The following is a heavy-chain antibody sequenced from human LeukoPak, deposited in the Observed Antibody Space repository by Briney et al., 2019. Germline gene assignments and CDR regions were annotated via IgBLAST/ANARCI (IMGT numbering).Heavy chain of an antibody. CDR2: IYYSGST. CDR3: AGGLIAAAGTGGYYYGMDV. V-gene: IGHV4-39*07. J-gene: IGHJ6*02. CDR1: GGSISSSSYY. Sequence: SETLSLTCTVSGGSISSSSYYWGWIRQPPGKGLEWIGSIYYSGSTNYNPSLKSRVTISVDTSKNQFSLRLSSVTAADTAVYYCAGGLIAAAGTGGYYYGMDVWGQGTTVTVSS. D-gene: IGHD6-13*01.